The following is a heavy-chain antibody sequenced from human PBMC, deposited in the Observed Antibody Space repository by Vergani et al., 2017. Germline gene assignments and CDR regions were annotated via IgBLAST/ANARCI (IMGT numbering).Heavy chain of an antibody. V-gene: IGHV3-33*01. J-gene: IGHJ6*03. CDR3: ARRYSYALDRYYYYYLDV. CDR2: IWYDGSNK. CDR1: GFTFSSYG. Sequence: VQLVESGGGLVQPGRSLRLSCAASGFTFSSYGMHWVRQAPGKGLEWVAVIWYDGSNKYYADSVKGRFTISRDNSKNTLYLQMNSLRAEDTAVYYCARRYSYALDRYYYYYLDVWGKGTTVSVSS. D-gene: IGHD5-18*01.